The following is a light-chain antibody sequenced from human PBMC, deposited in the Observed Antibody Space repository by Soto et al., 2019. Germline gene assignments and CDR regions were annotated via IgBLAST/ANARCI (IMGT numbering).Light chain of an antibody. CDR1: QSVSSN. J-gene: IGKJ5*01. CDR3: QQRAGSST. CDR2: ASS. V-gene: IGKV3-15*01. Sequence: EIVMTQSPATLSVSPGERATLSCRASQSVSSNLAWYQQKPGQAPRVLICASSTMATGVPARFSGSGSGTEFTLTISSLQSEDFAVYYCQQRAGSSTFGQGTRLEIK.